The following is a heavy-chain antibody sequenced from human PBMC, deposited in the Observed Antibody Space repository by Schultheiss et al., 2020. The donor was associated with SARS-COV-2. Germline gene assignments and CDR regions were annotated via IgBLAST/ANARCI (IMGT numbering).Heavy chain of an antibody. CDR2: IYFTGST. J-gene: IGHJ5*02. CDR1: GGSISSGAYF. CDR3: ARGGGYHVQSKYRPLDPQNWFDP. Sequence: SQTLSLTCTVSGGSISSGAYFWTWIRQHPGKGLEWIGYIYFTGSTYYNPSLESRVTISVDTSKNQFSLKLTSVTVADTAVYHCARGGGYHVQSKYRPLDPQNWFDPWGQGTLVTVSS. D-gene: IGHD3-16*02. V-gene: IGHV4-31*03.